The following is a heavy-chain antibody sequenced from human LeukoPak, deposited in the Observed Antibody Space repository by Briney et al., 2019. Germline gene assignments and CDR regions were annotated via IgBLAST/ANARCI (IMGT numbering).Heavy chain of an antibody. CDR2: IYYSGST. CDR1: GVSVSSGSYY. J-gene: IGHJ4*02. D-gene: IGHD6-13*01. V-gene: IGHV4-61*01. Sequence: SETLSLTCTASGVSVSSGSYYWSWIRQPPGKGLEWIGYIYYSGSTNYNPSLKSRVTISVDTSKNQFSLKLSSVTAADTAVYYCARVNRGSSWPFDYWGQGTLVTVSS. CDR3: ARVNRGSSWPFDY.